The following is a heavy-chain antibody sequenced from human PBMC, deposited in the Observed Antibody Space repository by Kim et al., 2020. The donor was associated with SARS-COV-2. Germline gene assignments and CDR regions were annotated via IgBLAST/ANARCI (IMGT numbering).Heavy chain of an antibody. V-gene: IGHV4-59*01. Sequence: SETLSLTCTVSGGSISSYYWSWIRQPPGKGLEWIGYIYYSGSTNYNPSLKSRVTISVDTSKNQFSLKLSSVTAADTAVYYCARGGLRWNWYFDLWGRGTLVTVSS. CDR1: GGSISSYY. D-gene: IGHD4-17*01. J-gene: IGHJ2*01. CDR3: ARGGLRWNWYFDL. CDR2: IYYSGST.